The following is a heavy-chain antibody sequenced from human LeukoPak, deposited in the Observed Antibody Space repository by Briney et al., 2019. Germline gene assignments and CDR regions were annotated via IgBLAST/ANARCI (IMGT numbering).Heavy chain of an antibody. CDR2: INQGGSDK. J-gene: IGHJ4*02. CDR1: GFTFSGHW. V-gene: IGHV3-7*01. D-gene: IGHD1-14*01. CDR3: TRDRSRAEDD. Sequence: GGSLRLSCAASGFTFSGHWMSWVRQAPGKGLEWVANINQGGSDKYYVDSVKGRFTISRDNANNLLYLQMNSLRGKDTAVYYCTRDRSRAEDDWGQGALVTVSS.